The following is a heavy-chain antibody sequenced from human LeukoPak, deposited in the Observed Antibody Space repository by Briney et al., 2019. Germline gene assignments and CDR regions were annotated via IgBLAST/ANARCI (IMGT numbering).Heavy chain of an antibody. V-gene: IGHV3-23*01. Sequence: PGGSLRPSCVASGITFSNYAVSWVRQAPEKGLDWVSVISGSAHKIRYADSVKGRFTISRDNSENIVYLQMNNLRAEDTAVYYCAGRVTGYSSGYVYWGQGTLVTVSS. CDR2: ISGSAHKI. J-gene: IGHJ4*02. D-gene: IGHD5-18*01. CDR1: GITFSNYA. CDR3: AGRVTGYSSGYVY.